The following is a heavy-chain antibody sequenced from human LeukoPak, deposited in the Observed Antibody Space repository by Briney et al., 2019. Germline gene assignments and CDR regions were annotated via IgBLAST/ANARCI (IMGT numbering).Heavy chain of an antibody. Sequence: PSETLSLTCAVYGGSFSGYYWSWIRQPPGKGLEWIGEINHSGSTNYNPSLKSRVTISVDTSKNQFSLKLSSVTAADTAVYYCARDQIQLWLEWSWGQGTLVTVSS. CDR3: ARDQIQLWLEWS. V-gene: IGHV4-34*01. CDR1: GGSFSGYY. CDR2: INHSGST. D-gene: IGHD5-18*01. J-gene: IGHJ5*02.